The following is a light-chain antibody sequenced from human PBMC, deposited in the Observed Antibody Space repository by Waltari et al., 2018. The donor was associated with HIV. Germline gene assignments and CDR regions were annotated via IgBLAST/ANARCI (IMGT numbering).Light chain of an antibody. Sequence: QSALTQPASVSGSPGQSIAISCTGASSDVGSYKLVSWYQQHPGKDPKLMIYAVTKRPSGVSDRFSGSKSCNTASLTISGLQAEDEADYYCCSYASYSTFHVVFGGGTKLTVL. CDR1: SSDVGSYKL. V-gene: IGLV2-23*02. J-gene: IGLJ2*01. CDR2: AVT. CDR3: CSYASYSTFHVV.